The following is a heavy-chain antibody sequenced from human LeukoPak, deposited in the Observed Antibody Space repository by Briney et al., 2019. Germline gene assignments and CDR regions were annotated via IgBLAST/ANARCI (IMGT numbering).Heavy chain of an antibody. D-gene: IGHD5-18*01. Sequence: GGSLRLSCAASGFTFSSYAMSWVRQAPGKGLEWVSAISGSGGSTYYADSVKGRFTISRNNSKNTLYLQMNSLRAEDTAVYYCAKGATKYSYGGTNYWGQGTLVTVSS. V-gene: IGHV3-23*01. CDR3: AKGATKYSYGGTNY. CDR2: ISGSGGST. CDR1: GFTFSSYA. J-gene: IGHJ4*02.